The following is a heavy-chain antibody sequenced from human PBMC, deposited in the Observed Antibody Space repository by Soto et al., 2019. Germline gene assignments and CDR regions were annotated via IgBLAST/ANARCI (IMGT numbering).Heavy chain of an antibody. CDR2: IYWDENK. J-gene: IGHJ3*02. CDR1: AFSLTTAGEG. D-gene: IGHD3-22*01. Sequence: QITLKESGPTLVKPTQTLTLTCTFSAFSLTTAGEGVGWVRQPPGKALEWLAVIYWDENKGYSPSLESRLSVTKGTTNDHVVLTMTEMDPVDTATDYSARIQVGQYGSSGYGAFDNWGQGTMVTVSS. V-gene: IGHV2-5*02. CDR3: ARIQVGQYGSSGYGAFDN.